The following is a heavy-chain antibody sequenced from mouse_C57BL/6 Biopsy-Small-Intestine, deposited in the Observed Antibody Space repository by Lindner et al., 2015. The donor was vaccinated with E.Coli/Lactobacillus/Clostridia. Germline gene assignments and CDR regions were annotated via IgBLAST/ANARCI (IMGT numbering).Heavy chain of an antibody. CDR3: ARRGDYYGSSWFAY. CDR1: GYAFSSYW. V-gene: IGHV1-80*01. D-gene: IGHD1-1*01. J-gene: IGHJ3*01. CDR2: IYPGDGDT. Sequence: VQLQESGAELVKPGASVKISCKASGYAFSSYWMNWVKQRPGKGLEWIGQIYPGDGDTNYNGKFKGKATLTADKSSSTAYTQLSSLTSEDSAVYFCARRGDYYGSSWFAYWGQGTLVTVSA.